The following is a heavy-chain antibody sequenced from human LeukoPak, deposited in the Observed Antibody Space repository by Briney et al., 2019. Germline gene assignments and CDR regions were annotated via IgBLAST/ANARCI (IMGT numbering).Heavy chain of an antibody. CDR1: GVFISSGYH. V-gene: IGHV4-38-2*01. J-gene: IGHJ4*02. CDR3: ALKPAYYDSSGSTDY. CDR2: VCHGVT. Sequence: SETLSLTCAVEGVFISSGYHWGWIRQPPGKGLEWIGTVCHGVTYYNPSLKSRVTISVDTSKNQFSLKLSSVTAADTAVYYCALKPAYYDSSGSTDYWGQGTLVTVSS. D-gene: IGHD3-22*01.